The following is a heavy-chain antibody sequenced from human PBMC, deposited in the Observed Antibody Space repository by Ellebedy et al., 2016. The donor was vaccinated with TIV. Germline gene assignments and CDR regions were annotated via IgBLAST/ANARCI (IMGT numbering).Heavy chain of an antibody. CDR3: ARDPGVLRSYYYGMDV. J-gene: IGHJ6*02. CDR1: GFTFSSYW. D-gene: IGHD2-21*01. CDR2: IKQDGSEK. Sequence: GESLKISCAASGFTFSSYWISWVRQAPGKGLEWVGNIKQDGSEKYYVDSVKGRFTIARDKAKNSLYLQMNSLRAEDTAVYYCARDPGVLRSYYYGMDVWGQGTTVTVSS. V-gene: IGHV3-7*03.